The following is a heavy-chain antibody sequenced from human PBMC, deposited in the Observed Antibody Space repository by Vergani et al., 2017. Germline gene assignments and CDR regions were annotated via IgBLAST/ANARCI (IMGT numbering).Heavy chain of an antibody. J-gene: IGHJ4*02. CDR2: LSASDRRT. CDR1: GFTFIMHA. Sequence: EVQLVESGGGLVQPGGSLRLSCAASGFTFIMHAMSWVRQAPGKGLEWVSTLSASDRRTHYADSVKGRFTISRDNSKNTLYLQMNSLRAEDTAVYYCAKGQGSYIVALYYFDYWGQGTLVTVSS. CDR3: AKGQGSYIVALYYFDY. D-gene: IGHD2-15*01. V-gene: IGHV3-23*04.